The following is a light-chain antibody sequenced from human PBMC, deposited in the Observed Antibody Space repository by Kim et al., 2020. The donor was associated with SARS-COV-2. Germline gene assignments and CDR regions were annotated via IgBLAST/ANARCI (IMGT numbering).Light chain of an antibody. CDR3: HQYKTFYT. CDR1: ESVSVW. V-gene: IGKV1-5*03. CDR2: KAS. J-gene: IGKJ2*01. Sequence: DIQLTQSPSTLSAYVGDRVTITCRASESVSVWLAWYQQKPGKAPKLLISKASSLQSGVPSRFSGSGSGTEFTLTISSLQPDDFATYFCHQYKTFYTFGQGTKVDIK.